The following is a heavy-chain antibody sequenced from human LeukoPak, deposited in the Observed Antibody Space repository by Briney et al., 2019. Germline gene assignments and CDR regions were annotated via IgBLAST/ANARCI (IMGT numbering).Heavy chain of an antibody. CDR2: ISYDGSNK. D-gene: IGHD1-26*01. CDR1: GFTFSSYG. CDR3: AKEWEAHFDY. V-gene: IGHV3-30*18. J-gene: IGHJ4*02. Sequence: PGGSLRLSCAASGFTFSSYGMHWVRQAPGKGLEWVAVISYDGSNKYYADSVKGRFTISRDNSKNTLYLQMNSLRAEDTAVYYCAKEWEAHFDYWGQGTLVTVSS.